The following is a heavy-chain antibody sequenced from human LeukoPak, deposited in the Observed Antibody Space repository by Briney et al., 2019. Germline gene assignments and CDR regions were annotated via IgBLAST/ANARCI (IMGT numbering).Heavy chain of an antibody. CDR3: ARDSRHLSSTRGGLKESRGAFFDY. V-gene: IGHV3-7*03. D-gene: IGHD6-13*01. CDR1: GFSFTTYW. J-gene: IGHJ4*02. Sequence: GGSLRLSCTASGFSFTTYWMAWVRQAPGKGLEWVANINEDGRHKNYLDSVKGRFTISRDNTKNSVYLQMNSLRAEDTALYYCARDSRHLSSTRGGLKESRGAFFDYWGQGTLVTVSS. CDR2: INEDGRHK.